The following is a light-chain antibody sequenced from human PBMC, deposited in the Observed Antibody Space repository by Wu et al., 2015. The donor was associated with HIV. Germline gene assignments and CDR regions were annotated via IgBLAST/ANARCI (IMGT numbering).Light chain of an antibody. CDR2: SAS. V-gene: IGKV1-27*01. CDR1: DDINNF. J-gene: IGKJ2*01. CDR3: LKYDAVPRT. Sequence: DIQMTQSPSSLSASIGDRVSMTCRASDDINNFLAWYQLKPGKVPRLLIFSASTLVSEVPSRFGGSGSGTDFTLTIDGLQREDVATYFCLKYDAVPRTFGQGT.